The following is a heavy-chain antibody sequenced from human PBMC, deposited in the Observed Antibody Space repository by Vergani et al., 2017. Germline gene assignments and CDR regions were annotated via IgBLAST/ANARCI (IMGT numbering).Heavy chain of an antibody. CDR3: ARDSVTIFGVVTL. V-gene: IGHV3-21*01. CDR1: GFTFSSCN. Sequence: EVQLVESGGGLVKPGGSLRLSCAASGFTFSSCNMNWVRQAPGKGLEWVSSISSSSSYIYYADSVKCRFTISRDNAKNSLYLQMNSLRAEDTAVYYCARDSVTIFGVVTLWGQGTLVTVSS. D-gene: IGHD3-3*01. CDR2: ISSSSSYI. J-gene: IGHJ4*02.